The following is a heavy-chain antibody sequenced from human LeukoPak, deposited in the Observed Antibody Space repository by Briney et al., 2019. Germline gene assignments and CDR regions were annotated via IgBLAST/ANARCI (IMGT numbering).Heavy chain of an antibody. D-gene: IGHD1-1*01. V-gene: IGHV3-64D*06. J-gene: IGHJ1*01. CDR2: IITNGGST. CDR1: GFTISRKG. CDR3: VTGIDWNH. Sequence: GGSLCPACPAPGFTISRKGMHWARQAPGKGLEYVAAIITNGGSTHYADSVKGRFTIYRDNSKNTVSFQMSSLRGEDTAVYYYVTGIDWNHWG.